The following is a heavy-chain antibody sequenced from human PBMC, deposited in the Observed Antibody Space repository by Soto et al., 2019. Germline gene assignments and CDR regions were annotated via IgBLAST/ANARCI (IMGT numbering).Heavy chain of an antibody. CDR2: ISGSGGST. V-gene: IGHV3-23*01. Sequence: LRLSCAASGFTFSSYAMSWVRQAPGKGLEWVSAISGSGGSTYYADSVKGRFTISRDNSKNTLYLQMNSLRAEDTAVYYCARVAAAGPYYYYGMDVWGQGTTVTVSS. CDR3: ARVAAAGPYYYYGMDV. CDR1: GFTFSSYA. J-gene: IGHJ6*02. D-gene: IGHD6-13*01.